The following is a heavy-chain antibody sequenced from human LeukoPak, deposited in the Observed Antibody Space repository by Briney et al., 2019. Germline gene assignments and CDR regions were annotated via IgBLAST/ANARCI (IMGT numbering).Heavy chain of an antibody. V-gene: IGHV3-30*18. Sequence: GGSLRLSCAASGFTFSRHTMHWVRQAPGKGLEWVAVISFDGTKHYYADSVKGRFTIARDNSKNTLYLQMSSLRGQDTAIYYCVKDRAAVLEYWGQGTLVTVSS. D-gene: IGHD2-15*01. CDR1: GFTFSRHT. CDR3: VKDRAAVLEY. J-gene: IGHJ4*02. CDR2: ISFDGTKH.